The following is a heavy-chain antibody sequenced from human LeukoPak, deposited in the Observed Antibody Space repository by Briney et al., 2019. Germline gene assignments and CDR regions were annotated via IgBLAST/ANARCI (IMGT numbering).Heavy chain of an antibody. Sequence: GGSLRLSCVASGFPFSSYTLSWVRQAPGKGLEWVSAISGSSPATYYSGSVKGRFTISRDNSKNTLYLQMNSLRAEDTAVYYCAKDLYSNYGPADYWGQGNLVTVSS. CDR1: GFPFSSYT. CDR2: ISGSSPAT. CDR3: AKDLYSNYGPADY. V-gene: IGHV3-23*01. J-gene: IGHJ4*02. D-gene: IGHD4-11*01.